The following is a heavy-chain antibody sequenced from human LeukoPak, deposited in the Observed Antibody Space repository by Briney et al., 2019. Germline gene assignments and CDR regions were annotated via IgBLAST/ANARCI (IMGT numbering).Heavy chain of an antibody. J-gene: IGHJ5*02. Sequence: GESLKISCKGSGYSFTNYWIGWVRQMPGKGLEWMGMIYPGDSDTRYSPSFRGQVTISTDKSISTAYLQWSSLKASDTAMYYCARHSRDGYNYWFDPWGQGTLVTVSS. CDR1: GYSFTNYW. CDR3: ARHSRDGYNYWFDP. CDR2: IYPGDSDT. D-gene: IGHD5-24*01. V-gene: IGHV5-51*01.